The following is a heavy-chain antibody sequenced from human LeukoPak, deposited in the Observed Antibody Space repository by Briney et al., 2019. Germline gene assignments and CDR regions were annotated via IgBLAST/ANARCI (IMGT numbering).Heavy chain of an antibody. CDR3: ARSGIAAAGIYYGMDV. J-gene: IGHJ6*02. CDR1: GFTFSSYE. V-gene: IGHV3-48*03. Sequence: GGSLRLSCAASGFTFSSYEMNWVRQAPGKGLEWVSYISSSGNTIYYADSVKGRFTISRDNAKNSLYLQMNSLRAEDTAVYYCARSGIAAAGIYYGMDVWGQGTTVTVSS. CDR2: ISSSGNTI. D-gene: IGHD6-13*01.